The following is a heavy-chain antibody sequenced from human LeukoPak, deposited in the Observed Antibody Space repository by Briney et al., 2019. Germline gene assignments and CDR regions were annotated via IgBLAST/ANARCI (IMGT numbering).Heavy chain of an antibody. D-gene: IGHD1-26*01. Sequence: GGSLRLSCAASGFTFSSYGMHWVRQAPGKGLEWVAVIWYDGSNKLYADSVRGRFTISRDNSENTLSLQMDGPRAEDTAVYYCARDGGRLYYFDYWGQGTLVTVSS. CDR1: GFTFSSYG. CDR2: IWYDGSNK. CDR3: ARDGGRLYYFDY. J-gene: IGHJ4*02. V-gene: IGHV3-33*01.